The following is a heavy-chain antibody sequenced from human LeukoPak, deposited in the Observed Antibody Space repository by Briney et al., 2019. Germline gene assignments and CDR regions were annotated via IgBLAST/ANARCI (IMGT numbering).Heavy chain of an antibody. D-gene: IGHD2-2*01. Sequence: ASVKVSCKASGYTFTSYGISWVRQAPGQGLEWMGWISAYNGNTNYAQKLQGRVTMTTDTSTSTAYMELRSLRSDDTAVYYCARPLRTVGYCSSTSCPDYYYYGMDVWGRGTTVTVSS. J-gene: IGHJ6*02. CDR2: ISAYNGNT. CDR1: GYTFTSYG. CDR3: ARPLRTVGYCSSTSCPDYYYYGMDV. V-gene: IGHV1-18*01.